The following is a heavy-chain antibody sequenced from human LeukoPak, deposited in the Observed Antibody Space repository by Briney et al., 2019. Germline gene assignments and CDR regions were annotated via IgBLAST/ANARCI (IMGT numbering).Heavy chain of an antibody. CDR3: ARATYCSSTSCYKGNAFDI. CDR1: GFTFSSYS. Sequence: KPGGSLRLSCAASGFTFSSYSMNWVRQAPGKGLEWVSSISSSSSYIYYADSVKGRFTISRDNAKNSLYLQMNSLRAEDTAVYYCARATYCSSTSCYKGNAFDIWGQGTMVTVSS. CDR2: ISSSSSYI. J-gene: IGHJ3*02. V-gene: IGHV3-21*01. D-gene: IGHD2-2*02.